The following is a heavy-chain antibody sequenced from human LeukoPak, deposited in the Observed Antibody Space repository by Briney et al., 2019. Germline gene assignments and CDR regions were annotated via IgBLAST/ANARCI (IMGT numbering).Heavy chain of an antibody. J-gene: IGHJ4*02. Sequence: SETLSLTCTVSGGSISSYYWSWIRQPAGKGLEWIGRIYTSGSTNYNPSLKSRVTMSVDTSKSQFSLKLSSVTAADTAVYYCARVGYSGSSYYFDYWGQGTLVTVSS. CDR3: ARVGYSGSSYYFDY. CDR1: GGSISSYY. CDR2: IYTSGST. V-gene: IGHV4-4*07. D-gene: IGHD1-26*01.